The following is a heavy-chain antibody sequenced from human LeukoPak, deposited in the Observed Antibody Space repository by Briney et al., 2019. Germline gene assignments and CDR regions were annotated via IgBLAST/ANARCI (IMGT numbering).Heavy chain of an antibody. J-gene: IGHJ1*01. CDR3: GRFRANWGLAF. V-gene: IGHV3-66*02. Sequence: GESLRLSCAGSGFTVSDSYMTWIRQAPGKGLEWVSVIYAGGDTYYADSVKGRFTLSRDNSKTTLNLQMNSLRPEDTAVYYCGRFRANWGLAFWGRGTLVTVSS. CDR2: IYAGGDT. D-gene: IGHD7-27*01. CDR1: GFTVSDSY.